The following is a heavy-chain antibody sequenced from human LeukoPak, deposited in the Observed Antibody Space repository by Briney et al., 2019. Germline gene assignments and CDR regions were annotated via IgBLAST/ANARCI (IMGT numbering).Heavy chain of an antibody. CDR1: GYTFTGYY. CDR3: ARVRTTVTTGPTFY. J-gene: IGHJ4*02. D-gene: IGHD4-17*01. Sequence: ASVKVSCKASGYTFTGYYMHWVRQAPGQGLEWMGWINPNSGGTNYAQKFQGRVTMTRDTSISTAYMELSRLRSDDTAVYYCARVRTTVTTGPTFYWGQGTLVTVSS. CDR2: INPNSGGT. V-gene: IGHV1-2*02.